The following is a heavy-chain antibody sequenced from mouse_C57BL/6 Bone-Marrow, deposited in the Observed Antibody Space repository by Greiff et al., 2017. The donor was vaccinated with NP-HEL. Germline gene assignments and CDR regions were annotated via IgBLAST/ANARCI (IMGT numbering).Heavy chain of an antibody. V-gene: IGHV1-85*01. J-gene: IGHJ3*01. CDR1: GYTFTSYD. CDR3: ARINYCGSSPWFAY. Sequence: QVQLQQSGPELVKPGASVKLSCKASGYTFTSYDINWVKQRPGQGLEWIGWIYPRDGSTKYNEKFKGKATLTVDTSSSTAYMELHSLTSEDSAVYFWARINYCGSSPWFAYWGQGTLVTVSA. CDR2: IYPRDGST. D-gene: IGHD1-1*01.